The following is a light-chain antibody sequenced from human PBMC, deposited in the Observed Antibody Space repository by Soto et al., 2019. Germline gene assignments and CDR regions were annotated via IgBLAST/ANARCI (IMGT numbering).Light chain of an antibody. Sequence: QSALTQPASVSGSPGQSITLSCTGTSSDVGSYNLVSWYQRHPGKAPKLMIYEVSKRPSGVSDRFSGSKSGNTASLTISGLQPEDEADYYCRSYAGGDHVIFGGGTKLTVL. CDR3: RSYAGGDHVI. CDR2: EVS. V-gene: IGLV2-23*02. J-gene: IGLJ2*01. CDR1: SSDVGSYNL.